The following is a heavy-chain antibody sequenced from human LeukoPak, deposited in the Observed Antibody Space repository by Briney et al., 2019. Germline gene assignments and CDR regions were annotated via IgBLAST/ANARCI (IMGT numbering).Heavy chain of an antibody. CDR1: GYTFTDYY. D-gene: IGHD2-2*01. Sequence: ASVKVSCKASGYTFTDYYMHWVRQAPGQGLEWMGWVNPNSGGTYYAQKFQGRVIMTKYTSISTAYMELSRLRSDDTAVYYCARESTSPSHYFDYWGQGTLVTVSS. V-gene: IGHV1-2*02. CDR2: VNPNSGGT. J-gene: IGHJ4*02. CDR3: ARESTSPSHYFDY.